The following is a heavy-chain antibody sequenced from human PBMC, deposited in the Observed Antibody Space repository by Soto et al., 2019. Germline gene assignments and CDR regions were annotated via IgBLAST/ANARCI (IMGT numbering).Heavy chain of an antibody. CDR3: ARDLKGYDYVWGSYSYFDY. Sequence: ASVKVSCTASGGTFSSYAISWVRQAPGQGLEWMGGIIPIFGTANYAQKFQGRVTITADESTSTAYMELSSLRSEDTAVYYCARDLKGYDYVWGSYSYFDYWGQGTLVTVSS. J-gene: IGHJ4*02. CDR2: IIPIFGTA. CDR1: GGTFSSYA. V-gene: IGHV1-69*13. D-gene: IGHD3-16*01.